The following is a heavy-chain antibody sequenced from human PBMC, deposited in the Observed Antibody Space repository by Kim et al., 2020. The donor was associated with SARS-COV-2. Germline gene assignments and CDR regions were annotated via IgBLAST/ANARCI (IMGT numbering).Heavy chain of an antibody. CDR1: GFTFDDYA. Sequence: GGSLRLSCAASGFTFDDYAMHWVRQAPGEGLEWVSGISWNSGSIGYADSVKGRFTISRDNAKNSLYLQMNSLRAEDTALYYCAKDIIPGVNPSDGGNSEFDYWGQGTLVTVSS. V-gene: IGHV3-9*01. CDR2: ISWNSGSI. CDR3: AKDIIPGVNPSDGGNSEFDY. D-gene: IGHD2-21*02. J-gene: IGHJ4*02.